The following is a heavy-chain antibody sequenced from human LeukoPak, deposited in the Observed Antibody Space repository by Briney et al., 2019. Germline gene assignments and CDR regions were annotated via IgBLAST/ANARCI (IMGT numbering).Heavy chain of an antibody. CDR2: INPSGGST. CDR3: ARAYCSSTSCYANYFDY. Sequence: EASVKDSCKASGYTFTSYYMHWVRQAPGQGLEWMGIINPSGGSTSYAQKFQGRVTMTRDTSTSTVYMELSSLRSEDTAVYYCARAYCSSTSCYANYFDYWGQGTLVTVSS. J-gene: IGHJ4*02. CDR1: GYTFTSYY. D-gene: IGHD2-2*01. V-gene: IGHV1-46*01.